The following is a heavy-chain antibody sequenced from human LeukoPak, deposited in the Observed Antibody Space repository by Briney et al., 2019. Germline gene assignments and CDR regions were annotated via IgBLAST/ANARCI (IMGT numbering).Heavy chain of an antibody. Sequence: GGSLRLSCAASGFTFSNYWMSWVRQAPGRGLEWVATTKEDGTEKYYVDSVKGRFTISRDNSKNSVYVQMNSLRAEDTAVYYCARNELGTRATDYWGQGALVTVSS. CDR1: GFTFSNYW. D-gene: IGHD5-12*01. CDR2: TKEDGTEK. CDR3: ARNELGTRATDY. J-gene: IGHJ4*02. V-gene: IGHV3-7*01.